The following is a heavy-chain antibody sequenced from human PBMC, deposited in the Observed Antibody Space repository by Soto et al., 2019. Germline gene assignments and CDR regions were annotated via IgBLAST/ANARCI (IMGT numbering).Heavy chain of an antibody. CDR1: GGSIRHYD. J-gene: IGHJ6*02. CDR2: INHSGSA. V-gene: IGHV4-34*01. D-gene: IGHD2-2*01. Sequence: SETLSLTCTFYGGSIRHYDWSWIRLPPGKGLQWIGQINHSGSANYNPSLKSRVTISVDRSKRQFSLKLSSVTAADTAMYYCARGGGDCLSTSCYYYYAMDVWGQGTTVT. CDR3: ARGGGDCLSTSCYYYYAMDV.